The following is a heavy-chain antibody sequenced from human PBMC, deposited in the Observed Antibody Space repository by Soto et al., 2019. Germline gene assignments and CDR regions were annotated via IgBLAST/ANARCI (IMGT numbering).Heavy chain of an antibody. D-gene: IGHD6-6*01. V-gene: IGHV4-4*02. CDR1: GGSISSDIW. J-gene: IGHJ4*02. Sequence: QVQLQESGPGLVKPSGTLSLTCVVSGGSISSDIWWRWVRQPPGKGQEWIGEISYAGSANYNPSLRSRVTMSVDKSNNPFSLKLSSVTAADTAVYYCARSGKIIAARGFDYWGQGTLVTVSS. CDR2: ISYAGSA. CDR3: ARSGKIIAARGFDY.